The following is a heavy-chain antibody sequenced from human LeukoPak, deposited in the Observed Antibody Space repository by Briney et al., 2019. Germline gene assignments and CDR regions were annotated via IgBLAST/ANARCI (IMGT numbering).Heavy chain of an antibody. CDR3: AKGPIVVVPAAILHFGFDY. CDR2: ISGSGGST. Sequence: QPGGSLRLSCAASGFTFSSYAMSWVRQAPGTGLEWVSAISGSGGSTYYADSVKGRFTISRDNSKNTLYLQMNSLRAEDTAVYYCAKGPIVVVPAAILHFGFDYWGQGTLVTVSS. D-gene: IGHD2-2*01. J-gene: IGHJ4*02. V-gene: IGHV3-23*01. CDR1: GFTFSSYA.